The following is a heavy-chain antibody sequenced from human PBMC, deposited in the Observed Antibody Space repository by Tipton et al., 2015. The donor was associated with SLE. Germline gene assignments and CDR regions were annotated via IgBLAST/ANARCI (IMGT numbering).Heavy chain of an antibody. CDR2: IKQDEGEK. J-gene: IGHJ4*02. V-gene: IGHV3-7*01. D-gene: IGHD1-26*01. CDR1: GFSVSTFW. CDR3: ARDQGATGDH. Sequence: QLVQSGGGLVQPGGSLRLSCSASGFSVSTFWVSWIRQAPGKGLEWVANIKQDEGEKHYVDSVKGRFTISRDNARNSLYLQMNTLRADDTAVYYCARDQGATGDHWGQGTLVTVSS.